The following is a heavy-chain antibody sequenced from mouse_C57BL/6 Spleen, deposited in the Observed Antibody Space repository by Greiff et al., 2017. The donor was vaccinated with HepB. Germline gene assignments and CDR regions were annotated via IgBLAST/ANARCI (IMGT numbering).Heavy chain of an antibody. CDR3: AIGGYYYGSDYYAMDY. CDR2: IHPSDSDT. CDR1: GYTFTSYW. J-gene: IGHJ4*01. D-gene: IGHD1-1*01. V-gene: IGHV1-74*01. Sequence: QVQLQQPGAELVKPGASVKVSCKASGYTFTSYWMHWVKQRPGQGLEWIGRIHPSDSDTNYNQKFKGKATLTVDKSSSTAYMQLSSLTSEDSAVYYCAIGGYYYGSDYYAMDYCGQGTSVTVSS.